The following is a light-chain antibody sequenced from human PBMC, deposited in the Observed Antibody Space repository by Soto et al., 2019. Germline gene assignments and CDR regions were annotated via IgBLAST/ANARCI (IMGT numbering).Light chain of an antibody. Sequence: EIVMTQSPATLSVSPGERATLSCRASQSVSNNLAWYQQKAGQAPRLLIYCASTRATGIPARFSGSGSGTAFTLTISSLQSEDFAVYYCQQYYNWPPWTFGQGTKVEIK. CDR2: CAS. V-gene: IGKV3-15*01. CDR1: QSVSNN. J-gene: IGKJ1*01. CDR3: QQYYNWPPWT.